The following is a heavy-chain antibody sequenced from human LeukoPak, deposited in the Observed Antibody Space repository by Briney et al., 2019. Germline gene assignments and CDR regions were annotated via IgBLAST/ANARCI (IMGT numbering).Heavy chain of an antibody. D-gene: IGHD5-24*01. CDR3: ARGGDGYNTDLDY. CDR2: MNPNSGNT. CDR1: GYTFTGYY. J-gene: IGHJ4*02. Sequence: ASVKVSCKASGYTFTGYYMHWVRQATGQGLEWMGWMNPNSGNTGYAQKFQGRVTITRNTSISTAYMELSSLRSEDTAVYYCARGGDGYNTDLDYWGQGTLVTVSS. V-gene: IGHV1-8*03.